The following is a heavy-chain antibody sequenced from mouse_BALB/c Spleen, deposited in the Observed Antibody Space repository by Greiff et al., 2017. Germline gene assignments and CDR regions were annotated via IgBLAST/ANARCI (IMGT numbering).Heavy chain of an antibody. J-gene: IGHJ3*01. Sequence: QVQLKESGPGLVAPSQSLSITCTVSGFSLTSYGVHWVRQPPGKGLEWLGVIWAGGSTNYNSALMSRLSISKDNSKSQVFLKMNSLQTDDTAMYYCASYDGYYPSYWGQGTLVTVSA. CDR1: GFSLTSYG. D-gene: IGHD2-3*01. V-gene: IGHV2-9*02. CDR3: ASYDGYYPSY. CDR2: IWAGGST.